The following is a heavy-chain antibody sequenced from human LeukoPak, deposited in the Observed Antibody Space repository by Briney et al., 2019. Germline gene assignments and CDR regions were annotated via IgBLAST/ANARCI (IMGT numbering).Heavy chain of an antibody. CDR1: GFRFTSYW. Sequence: GGSLRVSCAASGFRFTSYWMSWVRQAPGKGLEWVANINQDGSEKYYGDSVKGRFTISRDNAKNSLYLQMSSLRAEDTAVYFCARDGHPFDSWGQGTLVTVSS. CDR3: ARDGHPFDS. J-gene: IGHJ4*02. V-gene: IGHV3-7*01. CDR2: INQDGSEK.